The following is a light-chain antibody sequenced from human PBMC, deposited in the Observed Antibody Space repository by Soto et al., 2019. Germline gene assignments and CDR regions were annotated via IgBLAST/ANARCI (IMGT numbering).Light chain of an antibody. Sequence: EIVMTPSPATLSVSLMERATLSCRASQTIGSNLAWYQQKLGQAPRLLIYGASMRATGIPDRFSGSGSGTDFTLTISRLEPEDFAVYYCQQCGSSSTFGQGTRLEIK. J-gene: IGKJ5*01. CDR1: QTIGSN. CDR3: QQCGSSST. V-gene: IGKV3-20*01. CDR2: GAS.